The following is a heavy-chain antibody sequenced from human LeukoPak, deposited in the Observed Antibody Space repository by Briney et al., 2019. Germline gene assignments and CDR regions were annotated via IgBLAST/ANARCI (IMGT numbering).Heavy chain of an antibody. D-gene: IGHD3-10*01. CDR1: GGTFSRYA. Sequence: ASVKVSCKASGGTFSRYAISWVRQAPGQGIEWMGGIIPVLGTTNYAQTFQNKVTITADESTSTTDMELSSLTSEDTAVYYCATSGGDYYYYSLDVWGKGTPVTISS. J-gene: IGHJ6*03. CDR3: ATSGGDYYYYSLDV. V-gene: IGHV1-69*13. CDR2: IIPVLGTT.